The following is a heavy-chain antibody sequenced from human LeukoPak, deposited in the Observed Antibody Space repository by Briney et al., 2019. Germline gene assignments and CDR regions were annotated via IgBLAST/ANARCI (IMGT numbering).Heavy chain of an antibody. CDR1: GGSISSYY. D-gene: IGHD2-2*01. J-gene: IGHJ5*02. CDR2: IYYSGST. CDR3: ARRVPGRSGNWFDP. Sequence: ASETLSLTCTVSGGSISSYYWSWIRQPPGKGLEWIGYIYYSGSTNYNPSLKSRVTISVDTSKDQFSLKLSSVTAADTAVYYCARRVPGRSGNWFDPWGQGTLVTVSS. V-gene: IGHV4-59*01.